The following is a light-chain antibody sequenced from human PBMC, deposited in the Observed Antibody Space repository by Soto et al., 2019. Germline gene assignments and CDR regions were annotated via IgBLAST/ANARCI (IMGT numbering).Light chain of an antibody. V-gene: IGKV1-9*01. CDR2: AAS. CDR1: QGISSY. J-gene: IGKJ5*01. CDR3: QQLNSYPT. Sequence: DIQLTQSPYFLSASVGDRVTLTCRASQGISSYLAWYQQKPGKAPKLLIYAASTLQSGVPSRFSGSGSGTEFTLTISSLQPEDFATYYCQQLNSYPTFGQGTRLEI.